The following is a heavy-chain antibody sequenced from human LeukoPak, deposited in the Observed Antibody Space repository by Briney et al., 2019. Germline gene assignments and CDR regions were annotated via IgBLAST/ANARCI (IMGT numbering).Heavy chain of an antibody. J-gene: IGHJ4*02. V-gene: IGHV3-15*01. CDR1: GFTFSNAW. D-gene: IGHD2-15*01. CDR2: IKSKSAGGTT. Sequence: PGGSLRLSCAASGFTFSNAWMSWVRQAPGKGLEWVGRIKSKSAGGTTDYAAPVKGRFTMSRDDSKNTLFLQMNSLKTEDTAVYYCTATWRCSGGSCYVDYWGQGTLVTVSS. CDR3: TATWRCSGGSCYVDY.